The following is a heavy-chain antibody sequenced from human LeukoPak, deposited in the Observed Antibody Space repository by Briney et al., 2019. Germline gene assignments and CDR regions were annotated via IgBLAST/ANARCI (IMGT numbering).Heavy chain of an antibody. Sequence: PSETLSLTCAVSGYSITSGYYWGWIRQSPGEGLEWIGSIYHRGTTYYNPSLKSRVTISLDTSKNQFSLTLTSVTAADTAVYYCASPHSYGSGTFDYWGQGTLVTVSS. CDR1: GYSITSGYY. D-gene: IGHD3-10*01. V-gene: IGHV4-38-2*01. CDR2: IYHRGTT. J-gene: IGHJ4*02. CDR3: ASPHSYGSGTFDY.